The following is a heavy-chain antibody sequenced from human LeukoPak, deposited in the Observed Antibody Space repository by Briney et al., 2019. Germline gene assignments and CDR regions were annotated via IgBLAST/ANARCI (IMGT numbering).Heavy chain of an antibody. J-gene: IGHJ4*02. CDR3: ARKRSYCGGDCPNFDY. D-gene: IGHD2-21*02. CDR2: IYYSGST. V-gene: IGHV4-59*01. Sequence: PSETLSLTCTVSSGSISNYYWSWIRQPPGKGLEWIGYIYYSGSTNYNPSLKSRVTISVDTSKNQFSLKLSSVTAADTAVYYCARKRSYCGGDCPNFDYWGQGTLVTVSS. CDR1: SGSISNYY.